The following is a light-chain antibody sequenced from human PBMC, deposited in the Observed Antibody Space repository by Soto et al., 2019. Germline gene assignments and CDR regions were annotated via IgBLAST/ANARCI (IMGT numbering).Light chain of an antibody. CDR2: EVS. CDR1: SSDIGDYTH. Sequence: QSALTQPASVSGSHGRSITISCTGTSSDIGDYTHVSWYQQHPGKAPKLIIYEVSDRPSGVSNRFSGSKSGNTASLTISGLQTEDEADYYCCSYTSISTSAVFGGGTKFTVL. CDR3: CSYTSISTSAV. V-gene: IGLV2-14*01. J-gene: IGLJ2*01.